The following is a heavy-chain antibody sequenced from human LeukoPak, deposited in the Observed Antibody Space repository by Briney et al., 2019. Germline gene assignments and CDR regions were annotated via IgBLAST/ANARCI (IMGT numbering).Heavy chain of an antibody. V-gene: IGHV4-30-2*01. D-gene: IGHD3-10*01. CDR1: GGALSSGGYY. J-gene: IGHJ3*02. Sequence: SQTLSLTCTVSGGALSSGGYYWTWIRQPPGKGLEWIGNIYHSGTPYYNPSLKSRVTISVDTSKKQFSLKLNSVTAADTAVYYCARGYTMIRGVIPTDFDAFDIWGQGTMVTVSS. CDR2: IYHSGTP. CDR3: ARGYTMIRGVIPTDFDAFDI.